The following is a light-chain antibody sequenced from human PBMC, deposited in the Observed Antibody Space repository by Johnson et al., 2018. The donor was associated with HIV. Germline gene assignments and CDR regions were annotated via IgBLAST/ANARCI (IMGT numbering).Light chain of an antibody. CDR3: VTWDNSLSAYV. V-gene: IGLV1-51*02. Sequence: QSVLTQPPSVSATPGQKVTISCSGSSSNIENNYVSWYQQLPETAPKLLIYENNKRPSGIPDRFSGSKSGTSATLDSTGLQTGDEADYYCVTWDNSLSAYVFVTGTTVTVL. J-gene: IGLJ1*01. CDR1: SSNIENNY. CDR2: ENN.